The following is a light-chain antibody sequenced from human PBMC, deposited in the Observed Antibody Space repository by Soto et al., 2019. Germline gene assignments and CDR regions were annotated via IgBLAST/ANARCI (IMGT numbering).Light chain of an antibody. V-gene: IGKV3-20*01. CDR2: GAS. J-gene: IGKJ5*01. CDR3: KQYSSSPQIT. CDR1: ESVMKY. Sequence: EIVLTQSPGTLSLSPGERATISCRASESVMKYLAWYQQKPGQAPRLLIHGASSRATGISDRFSGSGSGTDFTLTINSLEPEDFAVYYCKQYSSSPQITFGQGTRLEIK.